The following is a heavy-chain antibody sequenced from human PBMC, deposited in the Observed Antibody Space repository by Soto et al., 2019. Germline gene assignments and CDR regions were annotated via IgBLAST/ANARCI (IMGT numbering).Heavy chain of an antibody. CDR1: GPSLGAFH. V-gene: IGHV4-34*12. CDR2: LIHGGNT. J-gene: IGHJ3*02. D-gene: IGHD3-16*01. CDR3: ARSPLSYDYVRQTWREVGDSFDI. Sequence: PSETLSLTCAIYGPSLGAFHWTWIRQPPGKGLEWIGELIHGGNTTYNPSLKSRVTFSLDTSKKQFSLHLMSVTAADTAVYYCARSPLSYDYVRQTWREVGDSFDIWGRGTSVTVSS.